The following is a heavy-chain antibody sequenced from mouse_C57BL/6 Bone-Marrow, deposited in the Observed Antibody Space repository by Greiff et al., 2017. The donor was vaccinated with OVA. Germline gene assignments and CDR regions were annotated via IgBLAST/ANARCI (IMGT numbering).Heavy chain of an antibody. CDR2: IFPGSGST. V-gene: IGHV1-75*01. Sequence: QVQLQQSGPELVKPGASVKISCKASGYTFTDYYINWVKQRPGQGLEWIGWIFPGSGSTYYNEKFKGKATLTVDKSSSTAYMLLSSLTSEDSAVYFGAREGNYYGSSYWYFDVWGTGTTVTVSS. J-gene: IGHJ1*03. CDR3: AREGNYYGSSYWYFDV. D-gene: IGHD1-1*01. CDR1: GYTFTDYY.